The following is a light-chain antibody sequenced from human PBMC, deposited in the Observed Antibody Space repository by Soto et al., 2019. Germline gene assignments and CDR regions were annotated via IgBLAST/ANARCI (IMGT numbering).Light chain of an antibody. V-gene: IGKV3-20*01. J-gene: IGKJ1*01. CDR3: HQYDSWT. CDR1: QSVTNNY. Sequence: DIVLTRSPGPLSLSPGERATLSCRASQSVTNNYLAWYQQKPGQAPRLLIYGASSRATGIPDRFSGSGSGTDFTLTISRLEPEDFAVYYCHQYDSWTFGQGTKVDIK. CDR2: GAS.